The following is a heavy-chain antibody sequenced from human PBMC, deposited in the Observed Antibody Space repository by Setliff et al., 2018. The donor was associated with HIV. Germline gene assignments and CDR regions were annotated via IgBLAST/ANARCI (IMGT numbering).Heavy chain of an antibody. CDR3: ARDATMVRGVITRYYYYAMDV. J-gene: IGHJ6*02. CDR1: GGSISSSSYY. CDR2: IYYSGTT. Sequence: SETLSLTCTVSGGSISSSSYYWGWIRQPPGKGLEWIGSIYYSGTTYYIPSLKSRVTISVDTSKNQFSLKLSSVTAADTAVYYCARDATMVRGVITRYYYYAMDVWGQGTTVTVS. D-gene: IGHD3-10*01. V-gene: IGHV4-39*07.